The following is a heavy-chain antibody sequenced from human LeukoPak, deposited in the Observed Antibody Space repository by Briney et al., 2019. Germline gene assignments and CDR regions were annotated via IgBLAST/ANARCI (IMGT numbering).Heavy chain of an antibody. V-gene: IGHV4-39*07. CDR2: INHSGST. CDR1: GGSISSGGYY. CDR3: ARARDGYNLDY. J-gene: IGHJ4*02. D-gene: IGHD5-24*01. Sequence: PSETLSLTCTVSGGSISSGGYYWSWIRQPPGKGLEWIGEINHSGSTNYNPSLKSRVTISVDTSKNQFSLKLSSVTAADTAVYYCARARDGYNLDYWGQGTLVTVSS.